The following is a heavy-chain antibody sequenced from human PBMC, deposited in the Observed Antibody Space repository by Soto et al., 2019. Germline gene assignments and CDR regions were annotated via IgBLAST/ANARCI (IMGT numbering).Heavy chain of an antibody. J-gene: IGHJ6*02. V-gene: IGHV3-21*01. CDR1: GFTFSSYS. Sequence: GSLRLSCAASGFTFSSYSMNWVRQAPGKGLEWVSSISSSSSYIYYADSVKGRFTISRDNAKNSLYLQMNSLRAEDTAVYYCARAHYDILTPHYYYYGMDVWGQGTTVTVSS. CDR3: ARAHYDILTPHYYYYGMDV. CDR2: ISSSSSYI. D-gene: IGHD3-9*01.